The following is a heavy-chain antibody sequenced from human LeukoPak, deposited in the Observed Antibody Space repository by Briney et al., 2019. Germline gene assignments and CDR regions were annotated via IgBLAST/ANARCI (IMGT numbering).Heavy chain of an antibody. J-gene: IGHJ4*02. Sequence: ASVKVSCKASRYTFTSYVISWVRQAPGQGVEWMGWISAYNGNTNYAQKHQARVTMTTDTSTSTASMELRSLRSDDTAVYYCATAGAGYSSSWYTPGNYWGQGPLVTVSS. D-gene: IGHD6-13*01. V-gene: IGHV1-18*01. CDR2: ISAYNGNT. CDR3: ATAGAGYSSSWYTPGNY. CDR1: RYTFTSYV.